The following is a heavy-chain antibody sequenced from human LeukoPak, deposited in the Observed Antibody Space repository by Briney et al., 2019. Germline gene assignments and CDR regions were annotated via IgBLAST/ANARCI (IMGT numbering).Heavy chain of an antibody. D-gene: IGHD5-24*01. Sequence: GGSLRLSCAASGFTFNSYAMHWVRPTPGKGLEWVAFISYDGSNKLYADSVKGRFTISRDSSKNTLFLQMNSLRAEDTAVYYCARCQLICYGMDVCGQGTTVTVSS. V-gene: IGHV3-30-3*01. CDR2: ISYDGSNK. CDR1: GFTFNSYA. CDR3: ARCQLICYGMDV. J-gene: IGHJ6*02.